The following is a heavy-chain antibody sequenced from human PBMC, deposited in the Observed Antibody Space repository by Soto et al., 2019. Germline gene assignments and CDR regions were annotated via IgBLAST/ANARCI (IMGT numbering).Heavy chain of an antibody. Sequence: ASVKVSCKASGYPFTSYGINWVRQAPGQGLEWMGWISAYNDNTKYAQKFQGRVTVTTDTSTSTAYMQLRSLISDDTAVYYCARDLGTNPYYFDYWGQGTLVTVS. V-gene: IGHV1-18*04. CDR1: GYPFTSYG. CDR2: ISAYNDNT. J-gene: IGHJ4*02. CDR3: ARDLGTNPYYFDY.